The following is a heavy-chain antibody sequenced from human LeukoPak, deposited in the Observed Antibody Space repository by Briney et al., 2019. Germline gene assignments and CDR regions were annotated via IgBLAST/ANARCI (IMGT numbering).Heavy chain of an antibody. CDR2: IYSGGST. Sequence: AGGSLRLSCAASGFTVSSNYMSWVRQAPGKGLEWVSVIYSGGSTYYADSVKGRFTNSRDNSKNTLYLQMNSLRAEDTAVYYCARALAAAAPYGMDVWGQGTTVTVSS. CDR1: GFTVSSNY. J-gene: IGHJ6*02. V-gene: IGHV3-53*01. D-gene: IGHD6-13*01. CDR3: ARALAAAAPYGMDV.